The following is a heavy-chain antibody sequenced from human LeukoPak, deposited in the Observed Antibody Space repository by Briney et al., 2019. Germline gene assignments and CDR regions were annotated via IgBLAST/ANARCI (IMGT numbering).Heavy chain of an antibody. V-gene: IGHV3-64*05. CDR1: GFPFSSYA. CDR2: ISSSGVTT. D-gene: IGHD3-10*01. J-gene: IGHJ6*02. Sequence: GGSLTLSCSASGFPFSSYAMHWVRQAPGRGLEYVSAISSSGVTTYYADSVKGRFTVSRDNSKNTLYVQMSSLRVEDTAVYYCGKPLWVRGVTHYDLTYYGMDVWGQGTTVTVSS. CDR3: GKPLWVRGVTHYDLTYYGMDV.